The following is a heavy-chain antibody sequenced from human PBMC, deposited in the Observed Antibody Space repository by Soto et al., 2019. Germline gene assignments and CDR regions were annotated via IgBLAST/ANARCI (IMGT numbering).Heavy chain of an antibody. Sequence: SETLSLTCTVSGGSISSYYWSWIRQPAGKGLEWIGYIYKSGSTNYTPSLKSRVTISVDTSKTQFSLKLSSVTAADTAVYYWARGRMERRHWFDPWGRGTLVTLSS. V-gene: IGHV4-59*01. CDR1: GGSISSYY. J-gene: IGHJ5*02. D-gene: IGHD1-1*01. CDR3: ARGRMERRHWFDP. CDR2: IYKSGST.